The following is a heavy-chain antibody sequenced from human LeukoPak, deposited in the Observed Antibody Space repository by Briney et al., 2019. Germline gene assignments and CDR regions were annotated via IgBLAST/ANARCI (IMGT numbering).Heavy chain of an antibody. V-gene: IGHV3-21*01. CDR1: GFTFSSYS. CDR2: IGSSSNYI. J-gene: IGHJ6*03. CDR3: ARGVDYYYYYMDV. Sequence: GGSLRLSCAASGFTFSSYSMNWVRQAPGKGLEWVSSIGSSSNYIYYADSAKGRFTISRDNAKNSMYLQMNSLRAEDTAVYYCARGVDYYYYYMDVWGKGTTVTVSS.